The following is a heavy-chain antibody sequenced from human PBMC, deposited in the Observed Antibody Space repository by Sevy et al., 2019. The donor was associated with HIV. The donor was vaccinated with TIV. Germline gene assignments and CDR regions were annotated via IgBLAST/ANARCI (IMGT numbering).Heavy chain of an antibody. J-gene: IGHJ6*02. D-gene: IGHD2-8*01. CDR1: GFTFSSYG. Sequence: GSLRLSCAASGFTFSSYGMHWVRQAPGKGLEWAAVISYDGSNKYYADSVKGRFTISRDNSKNTLYLQMNSLRAEDTAVYYCAKDRRNGAGAFYYYYYGMDVWGQGTTVTVSS. V-gene: IGHV3-30*18. CDR3: AKDRRNGAGAFYYYYYGMDV. CDR2: ISYDGSNK.